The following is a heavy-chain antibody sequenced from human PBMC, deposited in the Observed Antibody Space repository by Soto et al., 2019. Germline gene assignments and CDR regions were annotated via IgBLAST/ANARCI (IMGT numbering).Heavy chain of an antibody. V-gene: IGHV1-3*01. CDR1: GYTFTSYA. D-gene: IGHD2-2*01. Sequence: ASVKVSCTASGYTFTSYARHWVRQAPGQRLEWMGWINAGNGNTKYSQKFQGRVTITRDTSASTAYMELSSSVTVADTAVYYCARLGGYCSSTNCYGYYGMDVWGQGTTVTVSS. CDR3: ARLGGYCSSTNCYGYYGMDV. J-gene: IGHJ6*02. CDR2: INAGNGNT.